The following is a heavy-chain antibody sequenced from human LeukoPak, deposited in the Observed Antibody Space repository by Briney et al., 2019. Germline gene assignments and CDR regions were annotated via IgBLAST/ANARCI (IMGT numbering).Heavy chain of an antibody. Sequence: SETLSLTCTVSGGSISGYYWSWIRQPPGKGLEWIAYIYYNGISNYNPSLKSRVIISVDSSKNQFSLKLTSVTAADTAVYYCARDLRYYDFWSGYWNYGWFDPWGQGTLVTVSS. CDR3: ARDLRYYDFWSGYWNYGWFDP. J-gene: IGHJ5*02. V-gene: IGHV4-59*01. CDR2: IYYNGIS. D-gene: IGHD3-3*01. CDR1: GGSISGYY.